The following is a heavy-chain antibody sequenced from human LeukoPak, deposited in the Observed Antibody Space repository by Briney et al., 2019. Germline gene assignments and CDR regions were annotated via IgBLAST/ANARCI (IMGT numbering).Heavy chain of an antibody. CDR2: ISYDGSNK. D-gene: IGHD3-10*01. CDR3: ARDLSPLLWFGEPTQPPWFDP. V-gene: IGHV3-30-3*01. CDR1: GFTFSSYA. J-gene: IGHJ5*02. Sequence: GGSLRLSCAASGFTFSSYAMHWVRQAPGKGLEWVAVISYDGSNKYYADSVKGRFTISRDNSKNTLYLQMNSLRAEDTAVYYCARDLSPLLWFGEPTQPPWFDPWGQGTLVTVSS.